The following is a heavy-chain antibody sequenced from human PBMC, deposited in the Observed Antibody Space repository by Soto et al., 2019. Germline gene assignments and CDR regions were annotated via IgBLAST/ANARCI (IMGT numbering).Heavy chain of an antibody. D-gene: IGHD3-3*01. CDR1: GFTFSSYA. V-gene: IGHV3-23*01. CDR3: AKGLEVTIFGVVIPHYFDY. J-gene: IGHJ4*02. Sequence: GGSLRLSCAASGFTFSSYAMSWVRQAPGKGLEWVSAISGSGGSTYYADSVKGRFTISRDNSKNTLYLQMNSLRAEDTAVYYCAKGLEVTIFGVVIPHYFDYWGQGTLVTVSS. CDR2: ISGSGGST.